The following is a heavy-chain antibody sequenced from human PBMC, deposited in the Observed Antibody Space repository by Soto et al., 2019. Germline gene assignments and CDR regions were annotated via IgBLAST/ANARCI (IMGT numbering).Heavy chain of an antibody. V-gene: IGHV1-46*01. CDR1: GYTFTSYY. CDR3: ARGFRRIWSTSWNWFDP. Sequence: QVQLVQSGAEVKKPGASVKVSCKASGYTFTSYYMHWVRQAPGQGLEWMGIINPSGGSTSYAQKFPGRFTMTQDTSQRTVLMDLRSPSSEDPAVYSCARGFRRIWSTSWNWFDPWGQGTLVTVSS. D-gene: IGHD2-2*01. J-gene: IGHJ5*02. CDR2: INPSGGST.